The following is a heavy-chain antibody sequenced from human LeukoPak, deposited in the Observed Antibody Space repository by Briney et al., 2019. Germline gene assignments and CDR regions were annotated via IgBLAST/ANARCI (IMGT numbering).Heavy chain of an antibody. CDR3: ARDGDSSGYSLFDY. D-gene: IGHD3-22*01. V-gene: IGHV3-30-3*01. CDR1: GFTFSSYA. CDR2: ISYDGSNK. Sequence: GGSLTLSCAASGFTFSSYAMHWVRQAPGKGLEWVAVISYDGSNKYYAASVKGRFTISRDNSKNTLYLQMNSLRAEDTAVYYCARDGDSSGYSLFDYWGQGTLVTVSS. J-gene: IGHJ4*02.